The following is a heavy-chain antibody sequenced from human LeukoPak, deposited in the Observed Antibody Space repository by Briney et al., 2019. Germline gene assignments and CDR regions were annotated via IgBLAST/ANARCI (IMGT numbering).Heavy chain of an antibody. D-gene: IGHD3-22*01. CDR2: IYYSGST. J-gene: IGHJ4*02. CDR3: ARGTSSGYFQLYFDY. CDR1: GGSISSSSYY. Sequence: PSETLSLTCTVSGGSISSSSYYWGWIRQPPGKGLEWIGSIYYSGSTYYNPSLKSRITISVDTSKNQFSLKLSSVTAADTAVYYCARGTSSGYFQLYFDYWGQGTLVTVSS. V-gene: IGHV4-39*07.